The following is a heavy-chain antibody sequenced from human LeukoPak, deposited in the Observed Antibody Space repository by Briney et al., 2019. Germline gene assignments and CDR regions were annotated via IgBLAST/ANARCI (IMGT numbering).Heavy chain of an antibody. V-gene: IGHV3-30*18. CDR1: GFTFSSYG. Sequence: GGSLRLSCAASGFTFSSYGMHWVRQAPGKGLEWVAVISYDESFKYYSDSVKGRFTISRDNSKNTLYLQMNSLRTEDTAVYYCAESGDDSSQGLDVWGKGTTVTVSS. D-gene: IGHD3-22*01. CDR3: AESGDDSSQGLDV. CDR2: ISYDESFK. J-gene: IGHJ6*04.